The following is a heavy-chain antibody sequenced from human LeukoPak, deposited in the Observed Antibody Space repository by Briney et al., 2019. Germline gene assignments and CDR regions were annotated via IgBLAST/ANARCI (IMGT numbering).Heavy chain of an antibody. CDR2: ISSSSSTI. Sequence: PGGSLRLSCAASGFTFSSYSMNWVRQAPGKGPEWVSYISSSSSTIYYADSVKGRFTISRDNAKNSLYLQMNSLRAEDTAVYYCARVYCSGGSCSTGDYFDYWGQGTLVTVSS. D-gene: IGHD2-15*01. V-gene: IGHV3-48*01. CDR1: GFTFSSYS. CDR3: ARVYCSGGSCSTGDYFDY. J-gene: IGHJ4*02.